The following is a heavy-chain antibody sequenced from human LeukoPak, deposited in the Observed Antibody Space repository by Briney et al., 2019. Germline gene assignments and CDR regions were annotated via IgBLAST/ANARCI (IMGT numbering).Heavy chain of an antibody. CDR2: IYYSGST. CDR1: GGSISSYY. CDR3: ARRGAYYGFWSGYYDALNWFDP. V-gene: IGHV4-59*12. Sequence: SETLSLTCTVSGGSISSYYWSWIRQPPGQGLEWIGYIYYSGSTNYNPSLKSRVTISVDKSKNQFSLKLSSVTAADTAVYYCARRGAYYGFWSGYYDALNWFDPWGQGTLVTVSS. D-gene: IGHD3-3*01. J-gene: IGHJ5*02.